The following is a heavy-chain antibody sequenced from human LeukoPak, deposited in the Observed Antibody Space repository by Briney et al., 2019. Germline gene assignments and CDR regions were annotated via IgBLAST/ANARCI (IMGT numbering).Heavy chain of an antibody. Sequence: GGSLRLSCAASGFNFDDSAMHWVRQAPGKGLEWVAGIRGSGGSTNYADSVKGRFTISRDNPKNTLYLQMNSLRAEDTAVYFCAKRGVVIRVILVGFHKEAYYFDSWGQGALVTVSS. CDR1: GFNFDDSA. J-gene: IGHJ4*02. D-gene: IGHD3-22*01. CDR3: AKRGVVIRVILVGFHKEAYYFDS. V-gene: IGHV3-23*01. CDR2: IRGSGGST.